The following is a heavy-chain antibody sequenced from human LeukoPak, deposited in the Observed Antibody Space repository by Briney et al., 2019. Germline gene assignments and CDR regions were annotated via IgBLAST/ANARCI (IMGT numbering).Heavy chain of an antibody. CDR2: IYYSGCT. CDR1: GGSVSSGNYY. Sequence: SETLSLTCTVSGGSVSSGNYYWSWIRQPPGKGLEWIGYIYYSGCTNYNPSLKSRVTISVDTSKNQFSLKLSSVTAADTAVYYCARDPSGYFNYWGQGTLATVSS. V-gene: IGHV4-61*01. CDR3: ARDPSGYFNY. D-gene: IGHD3-22*01. J-gene: IGHJ4*02.